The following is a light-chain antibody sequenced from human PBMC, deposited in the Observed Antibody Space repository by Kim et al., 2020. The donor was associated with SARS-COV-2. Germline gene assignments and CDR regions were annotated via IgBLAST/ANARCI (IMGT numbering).Light chain of an antibody. CDR1: SANIGNNF. J-gene: IGLJ2*01. CDR2: DNN. Sequence: QKVTFSCSGRSANIGNNFVSWYQQLPGTAPKLLIYDNNKRPSGIPDRFSGSKSGTSATLGITGLQTGDEADYYCGTWDSSLSAVVFGGGTQLTVL. V-gene: IGLV1-51*01. CDR3: GTWDSSLSAVV.